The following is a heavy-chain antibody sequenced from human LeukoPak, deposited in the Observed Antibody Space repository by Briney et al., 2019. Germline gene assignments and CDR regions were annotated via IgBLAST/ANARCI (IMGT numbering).Heavy chain of an antibody. CDR2: IYHSGST. V-gene: IGHV4-4*02. J-gene: IGHJ4*02. D-gene: IGHD5-24*01. CDR3: ARIEMATTKEIDY. Sequence: SETLSLTCAVSGGSISSSNWWSWVRQPPGKGLEWIGEIYHSGSTNYNPSLKSRVTISVDTSKNQFSLKLSSVTAADTAVYYCARIEMATTKEIDYWGQGTLVTVSS. CDR1: GGSISSSNW.